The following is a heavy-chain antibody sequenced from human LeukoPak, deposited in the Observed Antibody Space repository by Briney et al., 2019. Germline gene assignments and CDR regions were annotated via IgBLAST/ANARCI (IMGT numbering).Heavy chain of an antibody. Sequence: GGSLRLSCAASGFTFSSYWMSWVRQAPGKGLEWVANIKQDGSEKYYVDSVKGRFTISRDNAKNSLYLQMNSLRAEDTAEYYCARGYYDFWSGSYYFDYWGQGTLVTVSS. J-gene: IGHJ4*02. CDR2: IKQDGSEK. D-gene: IGHD3-3*01. CDR1: GFTFSSYW. V-gene: IGHV3-7*01. CDR3: ARGYYDFWSGSYYFDY.